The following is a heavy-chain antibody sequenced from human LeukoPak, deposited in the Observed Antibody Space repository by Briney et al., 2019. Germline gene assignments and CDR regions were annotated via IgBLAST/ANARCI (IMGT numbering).Heavy chain of an antibody. D-gene: IGHD2-15*01. Sequence: PGESLRLSCAASGFTFSSFGMHWVRQAPGKGLEWVAVIWYDGSNKYYADSVKGRFTISRDNSKNTLYLQMDSLRAEDTAVYYCARDGDITPTDVWGQGTTVTVSS. CDR3: ARDGDITPTDV. CDR2: IWYDGSNK. CDR1: GFTFSSFG. J-gene: IGHJ6*02. V-gene: IGHV3-33*01.